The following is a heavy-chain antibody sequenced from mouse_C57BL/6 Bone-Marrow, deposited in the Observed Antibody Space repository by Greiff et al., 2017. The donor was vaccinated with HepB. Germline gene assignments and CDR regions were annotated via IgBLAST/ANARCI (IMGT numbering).Heavy chain of an antibody. Sequence: VQLQQSGPGLVAPSQSLSITCTVSGFSLTSYGVDWVRQPPGKGLEWLGVIWGGGSTNYNSALMSRLSIRKDNSKSQVFLKMNSLQTDDTAMYYCAKQSTTVRYYAMDYWGQGTSVTVSS. CDR1: GFSLTSYG. CDR3: AKQSTTVRYYAMDY. CDR2: IWGGGST. D-gene: IGHD1-1*01. J-gene: IGHJ4*01. V-gene: IGHV2-9*01.